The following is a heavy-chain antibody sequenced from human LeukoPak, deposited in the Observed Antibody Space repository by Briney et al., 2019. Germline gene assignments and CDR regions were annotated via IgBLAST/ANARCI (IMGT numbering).Heavy chain of an antibody. CDR3: ARLLDTAMDRRPYNWFDP. CDR1: GGSFSGYY. V-gene: IGHV4-34*01. D-gene: IGHD5-18*01. Sequence: SETLSLTCAVYGGSFSGYYWSWIRQPPGKGLEWIGEINHSGSTNYNPSLKSRVTISVDTSKNQFSLKLSSVTAADTAVYYCARLLDTAMDRRPYNWFDPWGQGTLVTVSS. J-gene: IGHJ5*02. CDR2: INHSGST.